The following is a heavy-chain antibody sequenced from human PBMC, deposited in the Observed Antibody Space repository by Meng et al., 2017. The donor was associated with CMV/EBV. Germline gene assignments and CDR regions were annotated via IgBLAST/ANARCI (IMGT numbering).Heavy chain of an antibody. V-gene: IGHV3-30-3*01. CDR1: GFTFSSYA. D-gene: IGHD3-16*01. Sequence: GESLKISCAASGFTFSSYAMHWVRQALGKGLEWVAVISYDGSNKYYADSVKGRFTISRDNSKNTLYLQMNSLRAEDTAVYYCARGINNFDYWGQGTLVTVSS. J-gene: IGHJ4*02. CDR3: ARGINNFDY. CDR2: ISYDGSNK.